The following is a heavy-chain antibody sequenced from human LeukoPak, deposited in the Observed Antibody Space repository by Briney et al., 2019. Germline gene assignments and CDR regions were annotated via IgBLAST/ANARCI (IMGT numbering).Heavy chain of an antibody. CDR1: GFTFSSYA. D-gene: IGHD3-22*01. Sequence: GGSLRLSCAASGFTFSSYAMHWVRQAPGKGLEWVAVISYDGSNKYYADSVKGRFTISRDNSKNTLYLQMNSLRAEDTAVYYCARNYYYSSGYYFTTIFDYWGQGTLVTVSS. CDR3: ARNYYYSSGYYFTTIFDY. V-gene: IGHV3-30-3*01. CDR2: ISYDGSNK. J-gene: IGHJ4*02.